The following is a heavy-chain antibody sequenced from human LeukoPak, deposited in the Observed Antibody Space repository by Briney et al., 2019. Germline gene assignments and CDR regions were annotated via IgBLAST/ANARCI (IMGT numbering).Heavy chain of an antibody. D-gene: IGHD2-2*01. V-gene: IGHV3-9*03. CDR1: GFTFDDYA. CDR2: ISWNSGSL. CDR3: AKDQYCSSTSCHGGFDY. Sequence: GGSLRLSCAASGFTFDDYAMHWVRQAPGKGLEWVSGISWNSGSLGYADSVKGRFTISRDNAKNSLYLQMNSLRAEDMALYYCAKDQYCSSTSCHGGFDYWGQGTLVTVSS. J-gene: IGHJ4*02.